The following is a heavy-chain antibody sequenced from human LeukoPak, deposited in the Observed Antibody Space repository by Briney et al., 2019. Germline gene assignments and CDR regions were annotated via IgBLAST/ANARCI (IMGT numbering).Heavy chain of an antibody. CDR2: ISSSSSYI. CDR3: AKGRYFDWSDPYDAFDI. Sequence: TGGSLRLSCAASGFTFSSYSMNWVRQAPGKGLEWVSSISSSSSYIYYADSVKGRFTISRDNAKNSLYLQMNSLRAEDTAVYYCAKGRYFDWSDPYDAFDIWGQGTMVTVSS. D-gene: IGHD3-9*01. V-gene: IGHV3-21*01. J-gene: IGHJ3*02. CDR1: GFTFSSYS.